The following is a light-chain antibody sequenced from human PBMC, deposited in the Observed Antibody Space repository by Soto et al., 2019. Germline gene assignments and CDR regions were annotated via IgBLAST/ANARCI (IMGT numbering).Light chain of an antibody. CDR1: QSVSSSY. V-gene: IGKV3-20*01. Sequence: EIVLTQSPGTLSLSPGERATLSCRASQSVSSSYLAWYQQKPGQAPRLLIYDASSRATGIPDRFSGSGSGXDXXLTISRLEPEDFAVYYCQQYGSSPRTFGQGTKVEIK. CDR3: QQYGSSPRT. CDR2: DAS. J-gene: IGKJ1*01.